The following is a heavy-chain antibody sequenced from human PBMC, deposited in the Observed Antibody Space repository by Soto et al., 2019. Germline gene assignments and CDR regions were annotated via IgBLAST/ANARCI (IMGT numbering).Heavy chain of an antibody. V-gene: IGHV4-59*08. CDR1: GASISSYY. Sequence: QVQLQESGPGLVKPSETLSLTCTVSGASISSYYWSWIRQTPGKVLEWIGYIYYSGSTNYNPSLKSRVTISVDQSKTQFSLRLRYVTADDSAVYHCARQMFIGGMDVWGQGTTVTGSS. D-gene: IGHD2-15*01. CDR2: IYYSGST. CDR3: ARQMFIGGMDV. J-gene: IGHJ6*02.